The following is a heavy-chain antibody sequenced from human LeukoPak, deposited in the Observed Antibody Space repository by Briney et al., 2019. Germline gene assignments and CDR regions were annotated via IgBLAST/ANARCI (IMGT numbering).Heavy chain of an antibody. Sequence: SGTLSLTCTVSGGSISSSSYYWGWIRQPPGKGLEWIGSIYYSGSTYYNPSLKSRVTISVDTSKNQFSLKLSSVTAADTAVYYCARADYGAFAEGAFDIWGQGTMVTVSS. D-gene: IGHD4-17*01. CDR3: ARADYGAFAEGAFDI. CDR1: GGSISSSSYY. J-gene: IGHJ3*02. CDR2: IYYSGST. V-gene: IGHV4-39*07.